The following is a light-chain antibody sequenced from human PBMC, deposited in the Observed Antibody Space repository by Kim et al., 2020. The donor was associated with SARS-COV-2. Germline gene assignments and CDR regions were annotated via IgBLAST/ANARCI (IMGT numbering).Light chain of an antibody. CDR2: SNN. V-gene: IGLV1-44*01. J-gene: IGLJ3*02. CDR3: SAWDDTLNGVV. Sequence: GQRVRISCSRSSSNIGTNTVNWYRQLAGTAAKLLIFSNNLRPSGVPDRFSGSTSGTSASLAISGLQSEDETDYYCSAWDDTLNGVVFGGGTQLTVL. CDR1: SSNIGTNT.